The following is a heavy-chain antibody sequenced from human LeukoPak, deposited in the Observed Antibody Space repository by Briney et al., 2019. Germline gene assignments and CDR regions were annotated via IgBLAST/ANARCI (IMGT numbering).Heavy chain of an antibody. Sequence: GASVKVSCKASGYSFSSYSITWLRQAPGQGLEWMGWISVYSGDTNYAQKFQGRVTMTTDTSTSTAYMELRSLRSDDTAVYYCARAGNLDTEGFDYWGQGTLVTVSS. CDR2: ISVYSGDT. V-gene: IGHV1-18*01. J-gene: IGHJ4*02. D-gene: IGHD1-1*01. CDR1: GYSFSSYS. CDR3: ARAGNLDTEGFDY.